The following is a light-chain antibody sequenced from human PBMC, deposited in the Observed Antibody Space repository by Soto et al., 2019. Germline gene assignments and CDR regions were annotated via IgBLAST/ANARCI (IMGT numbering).Light chain of an antibody. CDR3: LLSYSGAQVV. J-gene: IGLJ2*01. CDR1: TGAVTSGHY. Sequence: QAVVTQAPSLTVSPGGTVTLTCGSSTGAVTSGHYPYWFQQKPGQAPRTLIYDTSNKHSWTPARFSGSLLGGKAALTLSGAQPEDEADYYCLLSYSGAQVVFGGGTKVTVL. CDR2: DTS. V-gene: IGLV7-46*01.